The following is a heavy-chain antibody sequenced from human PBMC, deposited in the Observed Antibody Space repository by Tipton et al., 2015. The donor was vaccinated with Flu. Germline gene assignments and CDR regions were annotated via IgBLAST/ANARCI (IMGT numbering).Heavy chain of an antibody. J-gene: IGHJ4*02. CDR1: GFTFSSYS. CDR2: ISSSSSYI. CDR3: ARAGGYFSSGYFDY. D-gene: IGHD3-22*01. Sequence: QLVQSGGGLVKPGGSLRLSCAASGFTFSSYSMNWVRQAPGKGLEWVSSISSSSSYIYYADSVKGRFTISRDNAKNSLYLQMNSLRAKDTAVYYCARAGGYFSSGYFDYWGQGTLVTVSS. V-gene: IGHV3-21*01.